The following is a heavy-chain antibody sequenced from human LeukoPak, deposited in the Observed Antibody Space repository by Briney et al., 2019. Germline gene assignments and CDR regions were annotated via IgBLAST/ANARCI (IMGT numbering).Heavy chain of an antibody. CDR2: IRSKAYGGTT. Sequence: PGGSLGLSCTASGFTFGDYAMSWVRQAPGKGLEWVGFIRSKAYGGTTEYAASVKGRFTISRDDPKSIAYLQMNSLKTEDTAVYYCTIDCSSTSCYAQQDAFDIWGQGTMVTVSS. V-gene: IGHV3-49*04. CDR1: GFTFGDYA. D-gene: IGHD2-2*01. CDR3: TIDCSSTSCYAQQDAFDI. J-gene: IGHJ3*02.